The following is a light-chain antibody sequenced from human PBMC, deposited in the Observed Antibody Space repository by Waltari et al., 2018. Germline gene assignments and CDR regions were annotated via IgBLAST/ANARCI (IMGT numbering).Light chain of an antibody. CDR3: SSYSSISTVI. J-gene: IGLJ2*01. CDR1: SSDIGGYNS. CDR2: EVG. Sequence: QSALTQPASVSGSPGQSITISCTGTSSDIGGYNSVSWYQQHPGKAPNLMFYEVGYRPSGVFPRFSGSKSGNTASLTISGLQAEDEADYYCSSYSSISTVIFAAGTKLTVL. V-gene: IGLV2-14*01.